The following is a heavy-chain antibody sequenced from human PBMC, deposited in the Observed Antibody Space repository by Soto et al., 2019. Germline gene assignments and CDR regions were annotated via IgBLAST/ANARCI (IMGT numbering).Heavy chain of an antibody. CDR2: VYFSGDT. V-gene: IGHV4-59*01. CDR3: GSVRPSGYVLS. CDR1: GGSLSSYY. Sequence: SEPLSLTCTVSGGSLSSYYWTWIRQSPGKGLEWIGYVYFSGDTNYNPFLKSRVTISIDTSKNQFSLRLASVTAADTAFYYCGSVRPSGYVLSWGQGTLVTVSS. D-gene: IGHD6-25*01. J-gene: IGHJ5*02.